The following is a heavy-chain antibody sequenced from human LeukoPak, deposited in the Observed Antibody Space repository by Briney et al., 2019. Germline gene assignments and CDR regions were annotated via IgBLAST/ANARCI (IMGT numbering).Heavy chain of an antibody. CDR2: IFASGGDT. V-gene: IGHV3-23*01. CDR3: AKDPNGYYVGAFDF. D-gene: IGHD3-10*02. Sequence: GGSLRLSCAASGLTFSNYAMMWVRQAPGKGLEGVSAIFASGGDTRYADSVRGRFTISRDNSRNTLFLQMNSLTADDTAVYYCAKDPNGYYVGAFDFWGQGTMVTVSS. J-gene: IGHJ3*01. CDR1: GLTFSNYA.